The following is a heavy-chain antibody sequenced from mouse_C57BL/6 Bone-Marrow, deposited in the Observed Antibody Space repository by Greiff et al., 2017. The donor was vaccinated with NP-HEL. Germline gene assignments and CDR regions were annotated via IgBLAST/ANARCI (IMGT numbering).Heavy chain of an antibody. V-gene: IGHV3-8*01. CDR2: ISYSGST. CDR1: GYSITSDY. Sequence: VQGVESGPGLAKPSQTLSLTCSVTGYSITSDYWNWIRKFPGNKLEYMGYISYSGSTYYNPSLKSRISITRDTSKNQYYLQLNSVTTEDTATYYCARERVLRYYAMDYWGQGTSVTVSS. CDR3: ARERVLRYYAMDY. J-gene: IGHJ4*01. D-gene: IGHD1-1*01.